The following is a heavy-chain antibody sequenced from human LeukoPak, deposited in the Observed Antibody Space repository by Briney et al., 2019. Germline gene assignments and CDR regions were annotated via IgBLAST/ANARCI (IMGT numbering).Heavy chain of an antibody. V-gene: IGHV4-59*01. Sequence: SETLSLTCTVSGGSISSYYWSWIRQPPGKGLESIGYIYYSGSTNYNPSLKSRVTISVDTSKNQFSLKLSSVTAADTAVYYCARVSSGSPYYFDYWGQGTLVTVSS. J-gene: IGHJ4*02. D-gene: IGHD1-26*01. CDR2: IYYSGST. CDR1: GGSISSYY. CDR3: ARVSSGSPYYFDY.